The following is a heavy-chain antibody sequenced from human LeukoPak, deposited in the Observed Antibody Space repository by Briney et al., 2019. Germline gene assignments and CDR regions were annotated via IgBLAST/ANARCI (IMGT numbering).Heavy chain of an antibody. CDR3: ARETSQKGAHYMDV. Sequence: SSETLSLTCTVSGGSISSYYWSWIRQPPGKGLEWIGDIYYSGYTNYNPSLKSRVTISVDTSKNQFSLKLRSVTAADTAVYYCARETSQKGAHYMDVWGKGTTVTISS. D-gene: IGHD3-16*01. CDR1: GGSISSYY. V-gene: IGHV4-59*01. J-gene: IGHJ6*03. CDR2: IYYSGYT.